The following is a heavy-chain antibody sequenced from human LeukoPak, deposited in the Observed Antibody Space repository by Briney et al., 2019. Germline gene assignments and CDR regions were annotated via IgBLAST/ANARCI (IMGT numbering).Heavy chain of an antibody. V-gene: IGHV1-8*03. CDR1: GYTFTSYD. CDR3: ARVDHYDFWRPVDY. J-gene: IGHJ4*02. CDR2: MNPNSGNT. Sequence: GASVTVFCKASGYTFTSYDINWVRQAAGQGLEWMGWMNPNSGNTGYAQKFQGRVTITRNTSISTAYMELSSLRSEDTAVYYCARVDHYDFWRPVDYWGQGTLVTVSS. D-gene: IGHD3-3*01.